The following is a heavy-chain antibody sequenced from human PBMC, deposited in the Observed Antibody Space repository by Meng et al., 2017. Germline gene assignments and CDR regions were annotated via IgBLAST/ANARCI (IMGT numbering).Heavy chain of an antibody. CDR2: ISYDGSNK. Sequence: GGSLRLSCAASGFIFSSYAMHWVRQAPGKGLAWVAVISYDGSNKYYADSVKGRFTISRDNYKNTLYLQMNSLRAEDTAVYYCARDESLRFLEWLLNFTTCRYYGMDVWGQGTTVTVSS. V-gene: IGHV3-30*01. CDR3: ARDESLRFLEWLLNFTTCRYYGMDV. J-gene: IGHJ6*02. CDR1: GFIFSSYA. D-gene: IGHD3-3*01.